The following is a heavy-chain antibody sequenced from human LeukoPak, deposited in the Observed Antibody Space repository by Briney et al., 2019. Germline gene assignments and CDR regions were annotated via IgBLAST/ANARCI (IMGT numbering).Heavy chain of an antibody. CDR3: SRGTDLYKGGNY. D-gene: IGHD3-16*01. V-gene: IGHV4-34*01. Sequence: SETLSLTCGVYGGSLSGYYLTWIRQSPGKGLEWIGEIHPHGTPFSSPSLKSRVTISLDTSKNQFSLNLLSVTAADTAVYFCSRGTDLYKGGNYWGQGTLVTVSS. J-gene: IGHJ4*02. CDR1: GGSLSGYY. CDR2: IHPHGTP.